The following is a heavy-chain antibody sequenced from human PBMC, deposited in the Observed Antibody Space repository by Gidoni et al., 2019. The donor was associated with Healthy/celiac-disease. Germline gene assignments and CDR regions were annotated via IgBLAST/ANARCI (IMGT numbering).Heavy chain of an antibody. CDR1: GFTFSDYY. Sequence: QVQLVESGGGLVKPGGSLRLSCAASGFTFSDYYMSWIRQAPGKGLEWVSYISSSDSSIYYADSVKGRFTISRDNAKNSLYLQMNILRAEDTAVYYCARVAGTTAIYYYGMDVWGQGTTVTVSS. CDR3: ARVAGTTAIYYYGMDV. V-gene: IGHV3-11*01. J-gene: IGHJ6*02. D-gene: IGHD1-7*01. CDR2: ISSSDSSI.